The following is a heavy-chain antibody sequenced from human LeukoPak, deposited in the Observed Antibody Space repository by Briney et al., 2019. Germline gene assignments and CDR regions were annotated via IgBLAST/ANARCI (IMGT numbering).Heavy chain of an antibody. Sequence: GGSLRLSCAASGFTFSSYGMHWVRQSPGKGLEWVAFIRSDGSNKYYADSVKGRFTISRDNSKHTLFLQMNSLRAEDTAVYYCAKDSRGYQDYFDYWGQGTQVTVSS. D-gene: IGHD3-22*01. CDR3: AKDSRGYQDYFDY. CDR2: IRSDGSNK. J-gene: IGHJ4*02. V-gene: IGHV3-30*02. CDR1: GFTFSSYG.